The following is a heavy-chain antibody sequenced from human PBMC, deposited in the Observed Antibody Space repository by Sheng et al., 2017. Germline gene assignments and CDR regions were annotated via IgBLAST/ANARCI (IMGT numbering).Heavy chain of an antibody. D-gene: IGHD5-18*01. CDR1: GDSVSRHGAS. Sequence: QVQLQQSGPGLVKPSQTLSLTCAISGDSVSRHGASWNWIRQSPSRGLEWLGRTFYKFKWFTDYEVSLKSRITINADSSKNQFSLQLSSVNPEDTAVYFCARDPRGYSYVVEFDVWGQG. CDR3: ARDPRGYSYVVEFDV. J-gene: IGHJ3*01. CDR2: TFYKFKWFT. V-gene: IGHV6-1*01.